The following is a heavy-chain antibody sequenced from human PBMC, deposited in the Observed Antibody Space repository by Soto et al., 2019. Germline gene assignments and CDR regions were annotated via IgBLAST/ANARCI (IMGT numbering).Heavy chain of an antibody. CDR3: AHRQGYCSSTSCYYDAFDI. CDR1: GFSLSTSGVG. Sequence: QITLKESGPTLVKPTQTLTLTCTFSGFSLSTSGVGVGWIRQPPGKALEWLALIYWDDDKRYSPSLKSRLTITKAPTNNQVVLTMTNMDPVDTATYYCAHRQGYCSSTSCYYDAFDIWGQGTMVTVSS. J-gene: IGHJ3*02. CDR2: IYWDDDK. D-gene: IGHD2-2*01. V-gene: IGHV2-5*02.